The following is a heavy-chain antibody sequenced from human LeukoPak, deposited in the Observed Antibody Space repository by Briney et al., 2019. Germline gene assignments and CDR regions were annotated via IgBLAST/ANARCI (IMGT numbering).Heavy chain of an antibody. CDR3: AGFGERTEEAFDI. CDR1: GFTFSGYG. D-gene: IGHD3-10*01. V-gene: IGHV3-23*01. CDR2: ISGSGGST. Sequence: PGGSLRLSCAASGFTFSGYGMSWVRQAPGKGLEWVSAISGSGGSTYYADSVKGRFTISRDNAKNSLYLQMNSLRAEDTAVYYCAGFGERTEEAFDIWGQGTMVTVSS. J-gene: IGHJ3*02.